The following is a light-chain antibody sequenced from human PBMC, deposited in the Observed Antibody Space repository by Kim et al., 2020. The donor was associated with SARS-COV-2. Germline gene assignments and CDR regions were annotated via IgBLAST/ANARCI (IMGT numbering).Light chain of an antibody. Sequence: SYELAQPPSVAVSPGQTASITCSGDKLGDKYVCWYQQRPGQSPVLVIYQDARRPSGIPERFSGSNSGNTATLTISGTQAMDEADYYCQAWDSSAVIFGGGTQLTVL. J-gene: IGLJ2*01. CDR3: QAWDSSAVI. V-gene: IGLV3-1*01. CDR2: QDA. CDR1: KLGDKY.